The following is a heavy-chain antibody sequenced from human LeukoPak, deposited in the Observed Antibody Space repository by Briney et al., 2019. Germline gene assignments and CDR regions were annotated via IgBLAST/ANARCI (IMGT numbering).Heavy chain of an antibody. CDR3: ARDKKGFDY. CDR2: INSDGSST. Sequence: GGSLRLSCAASGFTFSIYWMHCVRQAPGGGLEWVSRINSDGSSTSYADSVKGRFTISRDNAQNTLYLQMNSLRAEDTAVYYCARDKKGFDYWGQGTLVTVSS. J-gene: IGHJ4*02. CDR1: GFTFSIYW. V-gene: IGHV3-74*01.